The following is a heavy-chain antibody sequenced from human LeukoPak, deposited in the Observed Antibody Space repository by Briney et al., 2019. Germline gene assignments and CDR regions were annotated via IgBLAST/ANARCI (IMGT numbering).Heavy chain of an antibody. J-gene: IGHJ6*02. Sequence: PGGSLRLSCAASGFTFSSYWMSWVRQAPGKGLEWVANIKQDGSEKYYVDSLKGRFTISRDNAKNSLYLQMNSLRAEDTAVYYCARDLADCSGGSCYSSRRKYYYYYGMDVWGQGTTVTVSS. CDR2: IKQDGSEK. CDR1: GFTFSSYW. D-gene: IGHD2-15*01. V-gene: IGHV3-7*01. CDR3: ARDLADCSGGSCYSSRRKYYYYYGMDV.